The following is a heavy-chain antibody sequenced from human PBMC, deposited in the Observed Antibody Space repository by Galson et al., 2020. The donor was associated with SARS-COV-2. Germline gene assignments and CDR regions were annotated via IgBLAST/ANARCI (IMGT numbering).Heavy chain of an antibody. D-gene: IGHD2-15*01. CDR2: ISSSSSYI. J-gene: IGHJ5*02. CDR3: ARDPGGYCSVGSCYCVASYNWLDP. CDR1: GFTFSSYS. V-gene: IGHV3-21*01. Sequence: GSLRLSCAASGFTFSSYSMNWVRQAPGKGLEWVSSISSSSSYIYYADSVKGRFTISRDNAKNSLYLQMNSLRAEDTAVYYCARDPGGYCSVGSCYCVASYNWLDPWGQGTLVTVAS.